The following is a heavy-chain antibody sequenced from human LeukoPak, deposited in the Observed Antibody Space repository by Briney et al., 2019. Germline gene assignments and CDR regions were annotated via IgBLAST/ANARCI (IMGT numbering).Heavy chain of an antibody. V-gene: IGHV3-30*04. J-gene: IGHJ4*02. Sequence: AGSLRLSCAASGFTFSNFAMHWVRQAPGKGLEWVAVVSYDGSYKYYADSVKGRFTISRDNSKNTLYLQMNSLRAEDTAVYYCARAPGYGAAYYFDYWGQGTLVTVSS. CDR3: ARAPGYGAAYYFDY. CDR2: VSYDGSYK. D-gene: IGHD1-1*01. CDR1: GFTFSNFA.